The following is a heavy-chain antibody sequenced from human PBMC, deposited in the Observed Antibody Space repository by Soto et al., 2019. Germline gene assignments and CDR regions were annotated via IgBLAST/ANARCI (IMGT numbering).Heavy chain of an antibody. CDR1: GVSISSGNW. Sequence: SETLSLTCAVSGVSISSGNWWTWVRQTPQRGLEYIGEIFHDGTANYYPSFERRVAISVDTSKNQFSMKLTSVTAADTAIYFCARLVYDTRLNYMYFDFWGQGALVTVS. J-gene: IGHJ4*02. V-gene: IGHV4-4*02. D-gene: IGHD3-10*01. CDR3: ARLVYDTRLNYMYFDF. CDR2: IFHDGTA.